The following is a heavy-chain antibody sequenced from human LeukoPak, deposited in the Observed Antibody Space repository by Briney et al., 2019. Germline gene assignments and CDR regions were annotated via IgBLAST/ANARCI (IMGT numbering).Heavy chain of an antibody. J-gene: IGHJ4*02. D-gene: IGHD3-10*01. Sequence: SETLSLTCAVSGGSISSGDYSWSWIRQPPGKGLEWIGNIYYSGSPYYNPSLKSRVNISVDTSKNQFSLKLTSVTAADTAVYYCARHFGSGTYPLDYWGQGTLATVSS. V-gene: IGHV4-30-4*07. CDR1: GGSISSGDYS. CDR2: IYYSGSP. CDR3: ARHFGSGTYPLDY.